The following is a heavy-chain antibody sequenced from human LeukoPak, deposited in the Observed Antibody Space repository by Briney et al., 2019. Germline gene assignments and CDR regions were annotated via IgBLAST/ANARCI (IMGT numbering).Heavy chain of an antibody. Sequence: PGGSLRLSCAASGFTFSSYSMNWVRQAPGKGLEWVSSISSSSSYIYYADSVKGRFTISRDNAKNSLYLQMNSLRAEDTAVYYCARGAVGGNYMDVWGKGTTVTVSS. V-gene: IGHV3-21*01. CDR3: ARGAVGGNYMDV. CDR2: ISSSSSYI. CDR1: GFTFSSYS. J-gene: IGHJ6*03. D-gene: IGHD1-26*01.